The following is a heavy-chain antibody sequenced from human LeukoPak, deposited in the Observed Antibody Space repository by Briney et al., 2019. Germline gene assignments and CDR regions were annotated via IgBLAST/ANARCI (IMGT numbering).Heavy chain of an antibody. D-gene: IGHD3-9*01. CDR2: IYYSGST. CDR3: ARTILTGYYRWVDY. V-gene: IGHV4-31*03. J-gene: IGHJ4*02. CDR1: GGSISSGGYY. Sequence: PSETLSLTCTVSGGSISSGGYYWSWIRQHPGKGLEWIGYIYYSGSTYHNPSLKSRVTISVDTSKNQFSLKLSSVTAADTAVYYCARTILTGYYRWVDYWGQGTLVTVSS.